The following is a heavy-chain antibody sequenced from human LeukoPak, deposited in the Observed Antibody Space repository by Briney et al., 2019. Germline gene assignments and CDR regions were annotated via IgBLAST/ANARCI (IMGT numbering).Heavy chain of an antibody. D-gene: IGHD5-12*01. J-gene: IGHJ5*02. CDR2: IKQDGSER. CDR1: GFTFSRHW. V-gene: IGHV3-7*01. Sequence: TAWSLRLSCAPPGFTFSRHWMTWVRQAPGKGPEWVANIKQDGSERYYVHSVRGRFTISRDNAKNALYLQMNSLRVEDTAVYYCARDPRGYNWFDPWGQGTLVTVSS. CDR3: ARDPRGYNWFDP.